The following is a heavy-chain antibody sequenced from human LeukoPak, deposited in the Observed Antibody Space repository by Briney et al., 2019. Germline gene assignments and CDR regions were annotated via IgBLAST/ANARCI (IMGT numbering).Heavy chain of an antibody. CDR3: ARVVIAAAGYFDY. J-gene: IGHJ4*02. V-gene: IGHV4-38-2*02. D-gene: IGHD6-13*01. Sequence: SETLSLTCTVSGYSISSGYYWGWIRQPPGKGLEWIGSIYHSGSTYYNPSLKSRVTISVDTSKNQFSLKLSSVTAADTAVYYCARVVIAAAGYFDYWGQGTLVTVSS. CDR1: GYSISSGYY. CDR2: IYHSGST.